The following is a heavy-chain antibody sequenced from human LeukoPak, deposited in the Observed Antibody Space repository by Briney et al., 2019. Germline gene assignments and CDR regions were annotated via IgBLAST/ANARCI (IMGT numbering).Heavy chain of an antibody. CDR3: ARDQGSDSSSWYLVY. CDR1: GYTFTSYG. CDR2: ISAYNGNT. V-gene: IGHV1-18*01. Sequence: ASVKVSCKASGYTFTSYGISWVRQAPGQGLEWMGWISAYNGNTDYAQKLQGRVTMTTDTSTSTAYMELRSLRSDDTAVYYCARDQGSDSSSWYLVYWGQGTLVTVSS. D-gene: IGHD6-13*01. J-gene: IGHJ4*02.